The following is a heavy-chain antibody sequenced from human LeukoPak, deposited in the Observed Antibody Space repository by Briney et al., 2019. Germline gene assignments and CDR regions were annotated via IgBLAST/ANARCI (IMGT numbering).Heavy chain of an antibody. V-gene: IGHV3-20*04. CDR2: INWNGGST. CDR1: GFRFDDYG. J-gene: IGHJ4*02. D-gene: IGHD6-19*01. CDR3: ARGGSTGWYSFDY. Sequence: GGSLRLSCVASGFRFDDYGMSWVRQAPGKGLEWVSVINWNGGSTGYADSVKGRFTISRDNAKNSLYLRMNSLRAEDTALYYCARGGSTGWYSFDYWGQGTLVTVSS.